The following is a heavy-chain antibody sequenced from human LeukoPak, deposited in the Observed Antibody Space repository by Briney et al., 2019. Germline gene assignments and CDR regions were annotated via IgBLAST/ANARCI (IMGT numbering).Heavy chain of an antibody. J-gene: IGHJ5*02. CDR3: ARTGQWLATNWFDP. CDR2: IYYSGST. V-gene: IGHV4-59*01. D-gene: IGHD6-19*01. CDR1: GGSISSYY. Sequence: SETLSLTCTVSGGSISSYYWSWIRQPPAKGLEWIGYIYYSGSTNYNPSLKSRVTISVDTSKNQFSLKLSSVTAADTAVYYCARTGQWLATNWFDPWGQGTLVTVSS.